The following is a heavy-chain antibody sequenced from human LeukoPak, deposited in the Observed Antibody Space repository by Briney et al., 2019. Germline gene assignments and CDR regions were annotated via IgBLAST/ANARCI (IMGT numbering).Heavy chain of an antibody. J-gene: IGHJ2*01. Sequence: GASVNVSCTASGYTFTNYDISWVRQAPGQRLEWMGWINPYGGNTNYAQNLQGRVTMTTDTSTSTAYMELRSLRSDDTAVYYCARGGGGWYFDLWGRGTLVTVSS. CDR1: GYTFTNYD. CDR2: INPYGGNT. CDR3: ARGGGGWYFDL. D-gene: IGHD3-16*01. V-gene: IGHV1-18*01.